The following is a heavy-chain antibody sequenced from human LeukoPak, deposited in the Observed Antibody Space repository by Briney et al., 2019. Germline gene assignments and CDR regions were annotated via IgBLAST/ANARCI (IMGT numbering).Heavy chain of an antibody. J-gene: IGHJ4*02. V-gene: IGHV3-23*01. CDR3: AKVEQQLVMEYYFDC. CDR1: GFTFSSYA. CDR2: ISGSGGST. D-gene: IGHD6-13*01. Sequence: GGSLRLSCAASGFTFSSYAMSWVRQAPGKGLEWVSAISGSGGSTYYADSVKGRFTISRDNSKNTLYLQMNSLRAEDTAVYYCAKVEQQLVMEYYFDCWGQGTLVTVSS.